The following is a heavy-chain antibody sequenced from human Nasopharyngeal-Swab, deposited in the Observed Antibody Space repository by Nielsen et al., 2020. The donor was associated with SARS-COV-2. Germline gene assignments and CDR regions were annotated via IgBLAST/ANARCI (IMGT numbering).Heavy chain of an antibody. CDR2: ISAYNGNT. J-gene: IGHJ4*02. V-gene: IGHV1-18*01. D-gene: IGHD1-26*01. CDR3: TTVAGSYGRFDY. CDR1: GYTFTSYG. Sequence: ASVKVSCKASGYTFTSYGISWVRQAPGQGLEWMGWISAYNGNTNYAQKLQGRVTMTEDTSTDTAYMELSSLTSEDTAVYYCTTVAGSYGRFDYWGQGTLVTVSS.